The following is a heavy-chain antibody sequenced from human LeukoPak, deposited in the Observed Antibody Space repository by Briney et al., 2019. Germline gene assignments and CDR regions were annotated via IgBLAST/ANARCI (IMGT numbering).Heavy chain of an antibody. D-gene: IGHD5-24*01. CDR2: INSDGSST. V-gene: IGHV3-74*01. Sequence: PGGSLRLSCAASGFTFSSYWMHWVRQAPGKGLVWVSQINSDGSSTTYADSVTGRFTISRDNAENTVYLQMDSLGAEDTAIYYCARLASIYHFDSWGQGALVTVSS. CDR1: GFTFSSYW. CDR3: ARLASIYHFDS. J-gene: IGHJ4*02.